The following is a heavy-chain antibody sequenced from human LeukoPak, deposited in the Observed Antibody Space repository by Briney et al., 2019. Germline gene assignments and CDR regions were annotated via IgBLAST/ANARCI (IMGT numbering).Heavy chain of an antibody. V-gene: IGHV3-66*02. D-gene: IGHD3-22*01. CDR1: RFTVSNNY. J-gene: IGHJ4*02. CDR2: IYSGGTT. Sequence: GGSLRLSCAASRFTVSNNYMSWVRQAPGKGLEWVSVIYSGGTTYYADSVRGRFTISRDNSKNTVHLQMNSLRPEDTAVYYCASYDGRGAYFEYWGQGTLVTVSS. CDR3: ASYDGRGAYFEY.